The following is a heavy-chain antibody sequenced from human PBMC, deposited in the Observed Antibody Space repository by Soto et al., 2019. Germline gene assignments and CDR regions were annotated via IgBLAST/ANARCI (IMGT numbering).Heavy chain of an antibody. CDR1: GGTFSSYA. CDR3: ARSQGSSTSLEIYYYYYYGMDV. D-gene: IGHD2-2*01. Sequence: GASVKVSCKASGGTFSSYAISWVRQAPGQGLEWMGGIIPISDTTNYAQKFQGRVTITADESTSTAYMELCSLRSEDTAVYYCARSQGSSTSLEIYYYYYYGMDVWGQGTTVTVSS. J-gene: IGHJ6*02. CDR2: IIPISDTT. V-gene: IGHV1-69*13.